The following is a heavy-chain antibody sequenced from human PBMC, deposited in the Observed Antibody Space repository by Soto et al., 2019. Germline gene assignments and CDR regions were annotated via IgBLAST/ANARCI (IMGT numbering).Heavy chain of an antibody. CDR3: ARLRYYDSSGYYYGHDY. J-gene: IGHJ4*02. CDR2: IYYSGST. D-gene: IGHD3-22*01. V-gene: IGHV4-59*01. CDR1: GASICSYY. Sequence: SVTLSLTCTITGASICSYYWRWIRQPPRKGLEWIGYIYYSGSTNYNPSLKSRVTISVDTSKNQFSLKLSSVTAADTAVYYCARLRYYDSSGYYYGHDYWGQGNLVTVX.